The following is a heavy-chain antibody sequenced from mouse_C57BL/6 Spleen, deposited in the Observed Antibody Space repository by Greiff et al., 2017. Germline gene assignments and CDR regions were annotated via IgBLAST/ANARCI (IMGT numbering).Heavy chain of an antibody. V-gene: IGHV1-69*01. CDR2: IDPSASYT. CDR3: ALTTVDYWYFDV. CDR1: GYTFTSYW. Sequence: QVQLQQPGAELVMPGASVKLSCKASGYTFTSYWMHWVKQRPGQGLEWIGEIDPSASYTNYNQKFKGKSTLTVDKSSSTAYMQLSSLTSEDSAVYYCALTTVDYWYFDVWGTGTTVTVSS. D-gene: IGHD1-1*01. J-gene: IGHJ1*03.